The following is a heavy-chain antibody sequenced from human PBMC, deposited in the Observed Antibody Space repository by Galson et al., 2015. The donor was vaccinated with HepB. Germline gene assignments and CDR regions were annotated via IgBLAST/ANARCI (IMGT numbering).Heavy chain of an antibody. CDR2: IFHSGIT. CDR3: ATTYTSGPSLEAFES. Sequence: SLRLSCAASGFNFSNYGMHWVRQAPGKGLEWMGEIFHSGITNYNPSLQSRVTMSVDTSKNPISLRLTSVTAADTAVYYCATTYTSGPSLEAFESWGQGTMVTVSS. J-gene: IGHJ3*02. CDR1: GFNFSNYG. V-gene: IGHV4-4*02. D-gene: IGHD3-22*01.